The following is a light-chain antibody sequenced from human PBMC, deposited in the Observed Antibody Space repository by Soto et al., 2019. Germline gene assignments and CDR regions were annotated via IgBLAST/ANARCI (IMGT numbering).Light chain of an antibody. CDR3: QQYNNWQPLT. CDR2: GAS. Sequence: EIVVTQSPATLSVSPGESATISCRASQSVGSNFAWFQQKPGQAPRLLIYGASTRAPATPFWFSGSGSGTEFTLTISSLQSEDFAFYYCQQYNNWQPLTFGGGTKVEIK. V-gene: IGKV3-15*01. J-gene: IGKJ4*01. CDR1: QSVGSN.